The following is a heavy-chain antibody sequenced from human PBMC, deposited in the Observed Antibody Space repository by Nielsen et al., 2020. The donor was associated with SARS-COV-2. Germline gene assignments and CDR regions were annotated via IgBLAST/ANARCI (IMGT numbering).Heavy chain of an antibody. D-gene: IGHD5-18*01. V-gene: IGHV4-59*11. J-gene: IGHJ4*02. CDR1: GGSIRSHY. CDR3: ARGGYSYLYFDD. CDR2: FYYSGST. Sequence: SETLSLTCTVSGGSIRSHYWSWIRKSPGKALEWIGYFYYSGSTDYNPPLKSRVSISKDTSKNQFSLKLNSVTAADTAVYYCARGGYSYLYFDDWGQGTQVIVSS.